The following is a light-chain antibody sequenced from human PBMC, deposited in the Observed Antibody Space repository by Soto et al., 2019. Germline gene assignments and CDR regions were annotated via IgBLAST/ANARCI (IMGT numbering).Light chain of an antibody. Sequence: EIVLTQSPATLSLSPGERATLSCRASPSVTNFLAWYQQTPGPAPRLLIYGAFNRATGIPARFRGSGSGTDFTLTISRLEPEDSAISYCQKRNIWPPVTFGQGTRLEIK. CDR1: PSVTNF. J-gene: IGKJ5*01. V-gene: IGKV3-11*01. CDR3: QKRNIWPPVT. CDR2: GAF.